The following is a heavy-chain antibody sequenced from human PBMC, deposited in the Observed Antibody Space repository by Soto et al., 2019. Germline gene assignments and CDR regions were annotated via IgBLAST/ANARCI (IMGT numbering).Heavy chain of an antibody. CDR3: GRGGDTSGYYYYIDY. D-gene: IGHD3-22*01. Sequence: SETLSLTCAVSGGSISSGGYSWSWIRQPPGKGLECIGYIDHSGSTYYNPSLKSRVTISVDRSKNQFSLKLSSVTAADTAISYCGRGGDTSGYYYYIDYWGQGTLVTVSS. J-gene: IGHJ4*02. V-gene: IGHV4-30-2*01. CDR1: GGSISSGGYS. CDR2: IDHSGST.